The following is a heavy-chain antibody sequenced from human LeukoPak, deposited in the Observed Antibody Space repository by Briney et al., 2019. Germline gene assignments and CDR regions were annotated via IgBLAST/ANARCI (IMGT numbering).Heavy chain of an antibody. Sequence: GGSLRLSCAAPGFTFSSYWMSWVRQAPGKGLEWVANIKQDGSEKYYVDSVKGRFTISRDNAKNSLYLQMNSLRAEDTAVYYCAREGGSPLYFDYWGQGTLVTVSS. D-gene: IGHD1-26*01. CDR2: IKQDGSEK. V-gene: IGHV3-7*01. J-gene: IGHJ4*02. CDR3: AREGGSPLYFDY. CDR1: GFTFSSYW.